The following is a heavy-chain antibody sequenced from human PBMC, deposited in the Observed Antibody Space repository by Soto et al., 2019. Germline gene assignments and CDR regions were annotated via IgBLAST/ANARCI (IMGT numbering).Heavy chain of an antibody. CDR3: ARDGPSGYCSGGSCSNDAFDI. V-gene: IGHV4-59*01. CDR2: IYYSGST. Sequence: SETLSLTCTVSGGSISSYYWSWIRQPPGKGLEWIGYIYYSGSTNYNPSLKSRVTISVDTSKNQFSLKLSSVTAADTAVYYCARDGPSGYCSGGSCSNDAFDIWGQGTMVTVSS. CDR1: GGSISSYY. D-gene: IGHD2-15*01. J-gene: IGHJ3*02.